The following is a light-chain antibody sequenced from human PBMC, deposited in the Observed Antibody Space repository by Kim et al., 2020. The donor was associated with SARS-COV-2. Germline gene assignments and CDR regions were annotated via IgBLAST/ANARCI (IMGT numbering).Light chain of an antibody. CDR2: GAS. Sequence: EVVMTQSPVTLSVSPGERATLSCRASQGVRTNLAWYQQKPGQPPRLLIYGASTRATDFPARFSGSGSGTEFTLTISGLQSEDFALYFCQQYSEWPITFGGGTKVEIK. CDR3: QQYSEWPIT. V-gene: IGKV3-15*01. CDR1: QGVRTN. J-gene: IGKJ4*01.